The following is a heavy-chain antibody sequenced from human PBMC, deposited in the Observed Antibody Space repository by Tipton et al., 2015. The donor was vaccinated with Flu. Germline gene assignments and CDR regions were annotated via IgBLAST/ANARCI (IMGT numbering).Heavy chain of an antibody. CDR3: ARDVGDVVAVVPGNYFDF. V-gene: IGHV3-74*03. Sequence: SLRLSCEASGFTFRKYWMHWVRQTPGQGLVWLSRIDRDGSSTTYADSVKGRFTISRDNAKNTLYLQMNSLRDEDTAIYCCARDVGDVVAVVPGNYFDFWGQGAQVTVSS. J-gene: IGHJ4*02. CDR2: IDRDGSST. D-gene: IGHD2-2*01. CDR1: GFTFRKYW.